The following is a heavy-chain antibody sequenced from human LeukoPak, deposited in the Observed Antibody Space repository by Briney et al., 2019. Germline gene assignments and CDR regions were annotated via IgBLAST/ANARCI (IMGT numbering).Heavy chain of an antibody. CDR3: ARDRPVYDILTGNRPYYYMDV. Sequence: GGSLRLSCAASGFTFSSYSMNWVRQAPGKGLEWVSSISSSSSYIYYADSVKGRFTISRDNAKNSLYLQMNSLRAEETAVYYCARDRPVYDILTGNRPYYYMDVWGKGTTVTVSS. J-gene: IGHJ6*03. V-gene: IGHV3-21*01. CDR1: GFTFSSYS. CDR2: ISSSSSYI. D-gene: IGHD3-9*01.